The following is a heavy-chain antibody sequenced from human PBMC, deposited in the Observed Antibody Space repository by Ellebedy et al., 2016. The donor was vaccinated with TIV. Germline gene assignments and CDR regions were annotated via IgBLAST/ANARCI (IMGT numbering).Heavy chain of an antibody. CDR3: ARDRSDYRDY. V-gene: IGHV3-74*01. CDR1: GFTFSNYW. Sequence: GGSLRLXCAASGFTFSNYWMTWVRQAPGKGLIWVARTNTDGGFTNYADSVRGRFTVSRDNARNTLFLQMNSLEAEDTAVYSCARDRSDYRDYWGRGPLVPSPQ. CDR2: TNTDGGFT. D-gene: IGHD4-17*01. J-gene: IGHJ4*02.